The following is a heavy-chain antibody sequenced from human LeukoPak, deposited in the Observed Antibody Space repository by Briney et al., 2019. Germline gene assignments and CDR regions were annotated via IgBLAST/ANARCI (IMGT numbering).Heavy chain of an antibody. V-gene: IGHV4-31*03. J-gene: IGHJ4*02. Sequence: PSQTLSLTCTVSDGSISSGGYYWSWIGQHPGKGLEWIGYIYYSGSTYYNPSLKSRVTISGDTSKNQFSLRLSSVTAADTAVYYCARNYYFDLWGQGTLVTVSS. CDR2: IYYSGST. CDR1: DGSISSGGYY. CDR3: ARNYYFDL.